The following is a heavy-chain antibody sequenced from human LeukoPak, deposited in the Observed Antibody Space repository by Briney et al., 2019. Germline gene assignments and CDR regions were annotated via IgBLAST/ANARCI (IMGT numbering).Heavy chain of an antibody. V-gene: IGHV3-7*01. D-gene: IGHD6-19*01. CDR3: ASLVNGWYDPHFDY. CDR1: GFPLSDYW. Sequence: GGSLRLSCAASGFPLSDYWMSWVRQAPGKGREWVANIKQDGGEIYYVDSVKGRFTISRDNAKNSLYLQMNSLTDEDTAVYYCASLVNGWYDPHFDYWGQGTLVTVSS. CDR2: IKQDGGEI. J-gene: IGHJ4*02.